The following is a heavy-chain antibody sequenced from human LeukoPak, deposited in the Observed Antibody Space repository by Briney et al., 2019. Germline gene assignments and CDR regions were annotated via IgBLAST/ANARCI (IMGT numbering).Heavy chain of an antibody. D-gene: IGHD1-26*01. CDR1: GFTFSSYW. V-gene: IGHV3-74*01. CDR3: AREWSYCEDY. CDR2: INSDGSTT. Sequence: QAGGSLRLSCAASGFTFSSYWMHWVRQAPGKGLVWVSRINSDGSTTTYADSVKGRFTISRDNAKNTLYLQMNSLRVEDTAVYYCAREWSYCEDYWGQGTVVTVSS. J-gene: IGHJ4*02.